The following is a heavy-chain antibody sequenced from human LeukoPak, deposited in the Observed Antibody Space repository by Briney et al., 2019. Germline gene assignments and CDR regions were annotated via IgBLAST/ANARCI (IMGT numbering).Heavy chain of an antibody. J-gene: IGHJ6*03. CDR2: ISTSGGTT. D-gene: IGHD3-10*01. V-gene: IGHV3-48*03. CDR3: ARVRGYYYMDV. Sequence: PGGSLRLSCAGSGFTFSSYGMSWVRQAPGKGLEWVSYISTSGGTTYYADSVKGRFTISRDIAENSLYLQMNSLRGEDAAVYYCARVRGYYYMDVWGKGTTVTVSS. CDR1: GFTFSSYG.